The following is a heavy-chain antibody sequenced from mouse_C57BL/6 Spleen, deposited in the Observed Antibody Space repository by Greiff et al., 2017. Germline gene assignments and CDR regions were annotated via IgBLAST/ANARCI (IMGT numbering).Heavy chain of an antibody. CDR2: IDPSDSYT. CDR3: ARRRNDYDYWYFDV. V-gene: IGHV1-69*01. J-gene: IGHJ1*03. Sequence: QVQLQQPGAELVMPGASVKLSCKASGYTFTSYWMHWVKQRPGQGLEWIGEIDPSDSYTNYNQKFKGKSTLTVDKSSSTAYMQLSSLTSEDSAVYYCARRRNDYDYWYFDVWGTGTTVTVSS. D-gene: IGHD2-4*01. CDR1: GYTFTSYW.